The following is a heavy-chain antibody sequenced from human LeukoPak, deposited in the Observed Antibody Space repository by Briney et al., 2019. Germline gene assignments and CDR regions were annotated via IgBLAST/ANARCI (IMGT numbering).Heavy chain of an antibody. CDR2: ISGDGGST. CDR3: AKGTTMYAFDI. Sequence: AGGSLRLSCAASGLTFDHYVMHWVRQAPGKGLEWVSLISGDGGSTYYADSVKGRLTFSRDNSKNSLYLQMNSLTTEDTALYFRAKGTTMYAFDIWGQGTMVTVSS. D-gene: IGHD1-1*01. CDR1: GLTFDHYV. V-gene: IGHV3-43*02. J-gene: IGHJ3*02.